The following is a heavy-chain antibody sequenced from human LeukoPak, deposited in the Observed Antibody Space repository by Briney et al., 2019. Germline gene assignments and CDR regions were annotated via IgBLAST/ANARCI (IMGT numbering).Heavy chain of an antibody. Sequence: SEKVSCKASGGTFSSYAISWVRQAPGQGLEWMGGIIPIFGTANYAQKFQGRVTITTDESTSTAYMELSSLRSEDTAVYYCARIGPNYRHDAFDIWGQGTMVTVSS. CDR1: GGTFSSYA. D-gene: IGHD5-24*01. J-gene: IGHJ3*02. CDR3: ARIGPNYRHDAFDI. CDR2: IIPIFGTA. V-gene: IGHV1-69*05.